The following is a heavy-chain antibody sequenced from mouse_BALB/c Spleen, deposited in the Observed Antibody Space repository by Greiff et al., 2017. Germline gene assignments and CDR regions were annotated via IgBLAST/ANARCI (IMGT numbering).Heavy chain of an antibody. CDR3: ARRVYGSSYGWYCEV. CDR1: GFTFSSFG. CDR2: ISSGSSTI. J-gene: IGHJ1*01. V-gene: IGHV5-17*02. D-gene: IGHD1-1*01. Sequence: EVHLVESGGGLVQPGGSRKLSCAASGFTFSSFGMHWVRQAPEKGLEWVAYISSGSSTIYYADTVKGRFTISRDNPKNTLFLQMTSLRSEDTAMYYCARRVYGSSYGWYCEVWGAGTTVTVSS.